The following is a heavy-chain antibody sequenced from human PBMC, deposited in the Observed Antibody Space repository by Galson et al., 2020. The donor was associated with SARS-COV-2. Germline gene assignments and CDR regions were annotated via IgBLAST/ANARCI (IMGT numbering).Heavy chain of an antibody. D-gene: IGHD2-15*01. V-gene: IGHV1-18*01. CDR1: GYIFTTYG. CDR2: INPFYGNT. CDR3: ARDLFGTYCSGENCTHPDFGLGY. Sequence: GESLKISCKASGYIFTTYGLNWVRQAPGQGLEWMGWINPFYGNTHYAQNFQGRVTLTPDTSTNTVYMELRSLRFDDTAVYYCARDLFGTYCSGENCTHPDFGLGYWGPGTPVTVSS. J-gene: IGHJ4*02.